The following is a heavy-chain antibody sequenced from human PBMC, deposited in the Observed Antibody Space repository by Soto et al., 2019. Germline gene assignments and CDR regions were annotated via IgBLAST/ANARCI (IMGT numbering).Heavy chain of an antibody. J-gene: IGHJ4*02. Sequence: QVPLVESGGGVVQPGRSLRVSCAASGFTFSSCAMHWVRQAPGKGLEWVAVISYDGSNKYYADSVKGRFTVSRDNSKNTLYLQVNSLRAEDTAVYYCARDKRDLRFLEWSYYFDYWGQGTLVTVSS. D-gene: IGHD3-3*01. V-gene: IGHV3-30-3*01. CDR3: ARDKRDLRFLEWSYYFDY. CDR1: GFTFSSCA. CDR2: ISYDGSNK.